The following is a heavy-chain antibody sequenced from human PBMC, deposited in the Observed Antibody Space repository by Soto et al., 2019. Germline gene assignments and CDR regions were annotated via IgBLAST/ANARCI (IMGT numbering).Heavy chain of an antibody. V-gene: IGHV1-2*02. J-gene: IGHJ5*02. CDR2: INPNSGGT. Sequence: VQLVQSGAEVKKPGASVKVSCKASGYTFTGYYMHWVRQAPGQGLEWMGWINPNSGGTNYAQKFQGRVTMTRDTSISTAYMELSRLRSDDTAVYYCARDGSSSSWYLYNWFDPWGQGTLVTVSS. CDR1: GYTFTGYY. D-gene: IGHD6-13*01. CDR3: ARDGSSSSWYLYNWFDP.